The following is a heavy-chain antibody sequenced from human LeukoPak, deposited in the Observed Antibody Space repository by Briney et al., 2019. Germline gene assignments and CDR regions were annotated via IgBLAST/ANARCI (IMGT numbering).Heavy chain of an antibody. CDR1: GDSVSSNSAA. CDR3: AAVVLPAAIVGYYYYGMDV. Sequence: SQTLSLTCVISGDSVSSNSAAWNWIRQSPSRGLEWLGRTYYRSKWYSYSAVSVKSRIIINPDTSKNQFSLQLNSVTPEDTAVYYCAAVVLPAAIVGYYYYGMDVWGQGTTVTVSS. V-gene: IGHV6-1*01. CDR2: TYYRSKWYS. J-gene: IGHJ6*02. D-gene: IGHD2-2*02.